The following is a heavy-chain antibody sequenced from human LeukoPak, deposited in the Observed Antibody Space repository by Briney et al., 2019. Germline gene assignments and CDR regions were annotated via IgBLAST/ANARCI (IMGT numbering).Heavy chain of an antibody. J-gene: IGHJ4*02. CDR2: INPDGSGT. CDR1: GFTFSSSW. Sequence: GGSLRLSCAASGFTFSSSWVHWVRQAPGKGLVWVSRINPDGSGTDYADSVKGRFTISRDNAQNLLYLQMNSLRAEDAAVYYCARAGYYRFDYWGQGALVTVSS. D-gene: IGHD2-15*01. V-gene: IGHV3-74*01. CDR3: ARAGYYRFDY.